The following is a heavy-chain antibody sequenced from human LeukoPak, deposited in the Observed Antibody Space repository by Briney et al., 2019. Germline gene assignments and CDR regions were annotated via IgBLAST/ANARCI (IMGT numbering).Heavy chain of an antibody. D-gene: IGHD3-10*01. V-gene: IGHV4-39*07. CDR3: ARLRYYGSGSYY. CDR1: GGSISSSSYY. J-gene: IGHJ4*02. Sequence: SETLSLTCTVSGGSISSSSYYWSWIRQPPGKGLEWIGEINHSGSTNYNPSLKSRVTISVDTSKNQFSLKLSSVTAADTAVYYCARLRYYGSGSYYWGQGTLVTVSS. CDR2: INHSGST.